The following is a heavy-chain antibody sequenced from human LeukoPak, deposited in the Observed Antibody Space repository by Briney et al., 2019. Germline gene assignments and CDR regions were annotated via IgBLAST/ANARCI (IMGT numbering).Heavy chain of an antibody. CDR1: GFTFSSYS. D-gene: IGHD4-17*01. CDR3: ARGSYDYGDYLDY. CDR2: ISSSSSYI. J-gene: IGHJ4*02. V-gene: IGHV3-21*01. Sequence: GGSLRLSCAASGFTFSSYSMNWVRQAPGKGLEWVSSISSSSSYIYCADSVKGRFTISRDNAKNSLYLQMNSLRAEDTAVYYCARGSYDYGDYLDYWGQGTLVTVSS.